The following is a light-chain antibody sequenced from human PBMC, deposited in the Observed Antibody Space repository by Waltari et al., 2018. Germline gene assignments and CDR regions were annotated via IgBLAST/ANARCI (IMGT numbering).Light chain of an antibody. Sequence: EIVLTQSPGTLSLSAGERATLSCRASQSVSRTLAWYQQKPGQAPTLLIYGASIRATGIPDRFTGSGSGTDFSLTISSLEPEDFAIYFCQHYVRLPATFGQGTKVEIK. CDR3: QHYVRLPAT. V-gene: IGKV3-20*01. J-gene: IGKJ1*01. CDR1: QSVSRT. CDR2: GAS.